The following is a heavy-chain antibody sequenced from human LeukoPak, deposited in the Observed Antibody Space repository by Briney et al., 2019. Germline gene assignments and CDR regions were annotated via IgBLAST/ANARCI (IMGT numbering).Heavy chain of an antibody. CDR1: GGTFSSYA. J-gene: IGHJ3*02. D-gene: IGHD3-16*01. CDR2: IIPILGIA. CDR3: ARTRTRDYVWGFAFDI. V-gene: IGHV1-69*04. Sequence: SVKVSCKASGGTFSSYAISWVRQAPGQGLGWMGRIIPILGIANYAQKFQGRVTITADKSTSTAYMELSSLRSEDTAVYYCARTRTRDYVWGFAFDIWGQGTMVTVSS.